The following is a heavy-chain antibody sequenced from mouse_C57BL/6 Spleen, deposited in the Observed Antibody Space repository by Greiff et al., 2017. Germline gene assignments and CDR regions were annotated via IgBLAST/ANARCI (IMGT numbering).Heavy chain of an antibody. CDR1: GYTFTNYW. J-gene: IGHJ1*03. Sequence: VHLVESGAELVRPGTSVKMSCKASGYTFTNYWIGWAKQRPGHGLEWIGDIYPGGVYTNYNEKFKGKATLTADKSSSTAYMQFSSLTSEDSAIYYCARSYGSSYNWYFDVWGTGTTVTVSS. V-gene: IGHV1-63*01. CDR3: ARSYGSSYNWYFDV. CDR2: IYPGGVYT. D-gene: IGHD1-1*01.